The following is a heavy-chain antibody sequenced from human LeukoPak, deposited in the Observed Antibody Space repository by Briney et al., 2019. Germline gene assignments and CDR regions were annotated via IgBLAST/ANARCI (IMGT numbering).Heavy chain of an antibody. CDR2: ISYDGSNK. V-gene: IGHV3-30-3*01. J-gene: IGHJ6*02. CDR1: GFTFSSYA. CDR3: ARDHKTVTTRIYYYYYGMDV. D-gene: IGHD4-11*01. Sequence: GGSLRLSCAASGFTFSSYAMHWVRQAPGKGLEWVAVISYDGSNKYYADSVKGRFTISRDDSKNTLYLQMNSLRAEDTAVYYCARDHKTVTTRIYYYYYGMDVWGQGTTVTVSS.